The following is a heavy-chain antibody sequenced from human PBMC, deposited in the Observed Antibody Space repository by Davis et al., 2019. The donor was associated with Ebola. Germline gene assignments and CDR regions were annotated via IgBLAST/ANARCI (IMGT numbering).Heavy chain of an antibody. CDR2: ISSNGGST. J-gene: IGHJ4*02. CDR1: GFTFSGSA. CDR3: AIPDCSGANCYSVYIKN. D-gene: IGHD2-15*01. V-gene: IGHV3-64*04. Sequence: PGGSLRLSCAASGFTFSGSAMHWVRQAPGKGLEYVSAISSNGGSTYYADSVKGRFTISRDNSNNLLYLQMNSLRAEDTAVYYCAIPDCSGANCYSVYIKNWGQGTLVTVSS.